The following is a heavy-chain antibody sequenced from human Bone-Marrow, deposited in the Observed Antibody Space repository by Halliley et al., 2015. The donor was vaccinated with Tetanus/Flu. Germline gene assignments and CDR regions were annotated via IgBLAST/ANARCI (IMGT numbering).Heavy chain of an antibody. J-gene: IGHJ4*02. CDR3: TRHDIAGSGKDF. V-gene: IGHV3-73*01. D-gene: IGHD6-13*01. CDR2: IRSKPNSYRT. Sequence: WVGRIRSKPNSYRTAYAGSVKGRFTISRDDSKNTAYLQMNSLKTEDTAVYYCTRHDIAGSGKDFWGQGTLVTVSS.